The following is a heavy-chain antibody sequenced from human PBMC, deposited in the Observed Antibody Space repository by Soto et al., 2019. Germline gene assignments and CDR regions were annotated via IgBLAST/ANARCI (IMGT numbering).Heavy chain of an antibody. V-gene: IGHV1-18*01. CDR3: ARGMVATGVNDAFDI. CDR2: ISAYNSHT. J-gene: IGHJ3*02. Sequence: QVQLVQSGAGVKKPGASVKVSCQASGYTFTNYGIHWVRQAPGQELEWVGWISAYNSHTNYAQRLQGRVTVTTDTSTDTAYMDLRSLRSDDTAVYYCARGMVATGVNDAFDIWGQGTTLIVSS. D-gene: IGHD5-12*01. CDR1: GYTFTNYG.